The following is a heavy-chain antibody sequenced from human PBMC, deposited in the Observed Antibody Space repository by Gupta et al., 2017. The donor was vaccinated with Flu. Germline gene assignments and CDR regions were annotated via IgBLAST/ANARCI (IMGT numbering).Heavy chain of an antibody. CDR1: GGSVNVFSYF. J-gene: IGHJ4*02. Sequence: QLRESGPRLLKPSQTLSLTCSVSGGSVNVFSYFWSWISQHPEKGLEWIGYVHSSGNTYYNPSLRSRLMMSIDTSKNEFSLEVTSVTAADTAIYYCARRGTYYFDFWGQGALVTVSS. V-gene: IGHV4-31*03. CDR3: ARRGTYYFDF. CDR2: VHSSGNT. D-gene: IGHD1-7*01.